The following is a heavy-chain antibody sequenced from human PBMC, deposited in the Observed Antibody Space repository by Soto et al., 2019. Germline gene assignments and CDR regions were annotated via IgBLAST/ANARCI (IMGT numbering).Heavy chain of an antibody. J-gene: IGHJ4*02. D-gene: IGHD3-3*01. CDR3: AKDGDGLRFLEWLLDFDY. V-gene: IGHV3-23*01. CDR2: ISGSGGST. CDR1: GFTFSSYA. Sequence: EVQLLESEGGLVQPGGSLRLSCAASGFTFSSYAMSWVRQAPGKGLEWVSAISGSGGSTYYADSVKGRFTISRDNSKNTLYLHRNSLRAEDTAVYYCAKDGDGLRFLEWLLDFDYWGQGTLVTVSS.